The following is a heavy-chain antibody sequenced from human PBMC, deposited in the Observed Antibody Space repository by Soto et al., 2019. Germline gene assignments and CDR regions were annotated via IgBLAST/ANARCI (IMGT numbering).Heavy chain of an antibody. Sequence: ASVKVSCKASGYTFTSYGISWVRRAPGQGLEWMGWISAYNGNTNYAQKLQGRVTMTTDTSTSTAYMELRSLRSDDTAVYYCAVMQIVGYYYYGMDVWGQGTTVTVSS. CDR2: ISAYNGNT. CDR1: GYTFTSYG. D-gene: IGHD1-26*01. J-gene: IGHJ6*02. CDR3: AVMQIVGYYYYGMDV. V-gene: IGHV1-18*04.